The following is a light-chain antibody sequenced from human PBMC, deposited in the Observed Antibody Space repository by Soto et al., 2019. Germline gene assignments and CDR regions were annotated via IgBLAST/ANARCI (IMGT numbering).Light chain of an antibody. V-gene: IGKV1-9*01. CDR1: QGISGY. CDR2: AAS. CDR3: QQLNSYPHT. Sequence: DIQLTQSPSFLSASVGDRVTITCRASQGISGYLAWYQQKPGKAPKLLIYAASTLQSGVPSRFSGSGSGTEFTLTISSLQPEDFATYYCQQLNSYPHTFGGGTKVEIK. J-gene: IGKJ4*01.